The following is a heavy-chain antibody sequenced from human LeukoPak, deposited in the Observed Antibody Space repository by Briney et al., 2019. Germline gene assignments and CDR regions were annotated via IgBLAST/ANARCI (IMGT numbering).Heavy chain of an antibody. CDR3: ASSVLENGIAVAGRALYYYYGMDV. D-gene: IGHD6-19*01. J-gene: IGHJ6*02. CDR1: GFTVSSNY. V-gene: IGHV3-53*04. CDR2: IYSGGST. Sequence: PGGSLRLSCAAPGFTVSSNYMSWVRQAPGKGLEWVSVIYSGGSTYYADSVKGRFTISRHNSKNTLYLQMNGLRAEDTAVYYCASSVLENGIAVAGRALYYYYGMDVWGQGTTVTVSS.